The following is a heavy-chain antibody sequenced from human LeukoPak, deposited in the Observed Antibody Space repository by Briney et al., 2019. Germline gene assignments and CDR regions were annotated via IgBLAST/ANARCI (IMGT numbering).Heavy chain of an antibody. CDR3: ARGAYGGYDS. J-gene: IGHJ5*01. D-gene: IGHD4-17*01. Sequence: GGSLRLSCAASGFIFSNYAMTWVRQAPGKGLEYVSTINAVDTNTYYADSVQGRFTISRDNSKNTLFLQMSGLRAEDTAVYFCARGAYGGYDSWGQGTLVTVSS. V-gene: IGHV3-23*01. CDR1: GFIFSNYA. CDR2: INAVDTNT.